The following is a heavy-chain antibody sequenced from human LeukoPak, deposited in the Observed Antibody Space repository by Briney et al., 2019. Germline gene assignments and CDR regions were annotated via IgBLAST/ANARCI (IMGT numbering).Heavy chain of an antibody. V-gene: IGHV3-23*01. Sequence: PGGSLRLSCAASGFTFGNYAMSWVRRAPGKGLDWVSAISGPAFTTYYADSVKGRFTVSRDNSKETLYLQVNSLTAEDTAVYYCAKAGVELATISPFDIWGQGTMVTVSS. CDR2: ISGPAFTT. D-gene: IGHD5-24*01. J-gene: IGHJ3*02. CDR3: AKAGVELATISPFDI. CDR1: GFTFGNYA.